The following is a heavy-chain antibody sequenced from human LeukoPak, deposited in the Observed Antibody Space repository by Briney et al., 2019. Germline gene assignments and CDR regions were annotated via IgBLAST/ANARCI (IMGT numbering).Heavy chain of an antibody. CDR3: ARDLRVRRLGDAFDI. Sequence: ASVKVSCKASGYTFTGYYMHWVRQAPGQGLEWMGWINPNSGGTNYAQKFQGRVTMTRDTSISTAYMELSRLRSDDTAVYYCARDLRVRRLGDAFDIWGRGTMVTVSS. CDR1: GYTFTGYY. J-gene: IGHJ3*02. D-gene: IGHD3-10*01. V-gene: IGHV1-2*02. CDR2: INPNSGGT.